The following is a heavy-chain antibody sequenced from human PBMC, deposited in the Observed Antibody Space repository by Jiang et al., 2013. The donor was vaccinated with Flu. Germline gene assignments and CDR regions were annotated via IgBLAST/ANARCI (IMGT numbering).Heavy chain of an antibody. V-gene: IGHV7-4-1*02. Sequence: TYAQGFTGRFVFSLDTSVSTAYLQISSLKAEDTAVYYCASFGYYALYGEYFDYWGQGTLVTVSS. CDR3: ASFGYYALYGEYFDY. D-gene: IGHD2-2*01. J-gene: IGHJ4*02.